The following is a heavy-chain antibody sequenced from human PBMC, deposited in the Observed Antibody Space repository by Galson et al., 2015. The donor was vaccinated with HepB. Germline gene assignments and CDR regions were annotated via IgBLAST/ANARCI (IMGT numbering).Heavy chain of an antibody. V-gene: IGHV4-30-2*01. Sequence: TLSLTCAVSGGSISSGGYSWSWIRQPPGKGLEWIGYIYHSGSTYYNPSLKSRVTISVDRSKNQFSLKLSSVTAADTAVYDCAISHITMEGVGGWLDPWGQRTLVAVAS. D-gene: IGHD3-10*01. CDR2: IYHSGST. CDR3: AISHITMEGVGGWLDP. J-gene: IGHJ5*02. CDR1: GGSISSGGYS.